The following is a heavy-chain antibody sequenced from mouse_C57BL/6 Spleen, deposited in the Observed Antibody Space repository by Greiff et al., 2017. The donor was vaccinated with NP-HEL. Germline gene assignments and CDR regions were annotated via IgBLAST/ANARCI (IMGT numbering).Heavy chain of an antibody. J-gene: IGHJ2*01. D-gene: IGHD4-1*02. CDR1: GFTFSSYA. V-gene: IGHV5-4*01. Sequence: EVKLVESGGGLVKPGGSLKLSCAASGFTFSSYAMSWVRQTPEKRLEWVATISDGGSYTYYPDNVKGRFTISRDNAKNNLYLQMSHLKSEDTAMYYCARDLQLGRGYWGQGTTLTVSS. CDR3: ARDLQLGRGY. CDR2: ISDGGSYT.